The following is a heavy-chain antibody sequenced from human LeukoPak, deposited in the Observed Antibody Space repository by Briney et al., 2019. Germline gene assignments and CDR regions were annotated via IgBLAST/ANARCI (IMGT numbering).Heavy chain of an antibody. D-gene: IGHD3-10*01. CDR2: INPNSGGT. CDR3: ARVASGSYYNFNY. V-gene: IGHV1-2*04. Sequence: ASVKVCCKASGYTFTGYCMHWVRQAPGQGLEWMGWINPNSGGTNYAQKFQGWVTMTRDTSISTAYMELSRLRSDDTAVYYCARVASGSYYNFNYWGQGTLVTVSS. J-gene: IGHJ4*02. CDR1: GYTFTGYC.